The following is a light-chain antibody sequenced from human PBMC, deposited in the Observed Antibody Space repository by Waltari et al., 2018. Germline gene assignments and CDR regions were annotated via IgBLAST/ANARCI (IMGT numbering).Light chain of an antibody. CDR1: QSVLYSSNNKNY. CDR2: WAS. V-gene: IGKV4-1*01. Sequence: DIVMTQSPEYLAVSLGERATVNCKSRQSVLYSSNNKNYLAWYQLKPGQPPKLLIYWASTRESGVPDRFRGSGSGTDFTLTISSLQAEDVAVDYCQQHYPTASLTFGGGTKVAI. J-gene: IGKJ4*01. CDR3: QQHYPTASLT.